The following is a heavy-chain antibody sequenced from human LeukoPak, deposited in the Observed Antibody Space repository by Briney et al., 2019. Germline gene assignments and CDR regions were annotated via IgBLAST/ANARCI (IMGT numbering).Heavy chain of an antibody. D-gene: IGHD2-15*01. CDR2: INSGGSTI. CDR1: GFIFSSYE. V-gene: IGHV3-48*03. J-gene: IGHJ3*02. Sequence: GGSLRLSCAASGFIFSSYEMNWVRQAPGKGLEWLSYINSGGSTIYYADSVKGRFTISRDNAKSSLYLQMDSLRAEDTAVYYCCPLYCSGGSCYSDAFDIWGQGTMVTVSS. CDR3: CPLYCSGGSCYSDAFDI.